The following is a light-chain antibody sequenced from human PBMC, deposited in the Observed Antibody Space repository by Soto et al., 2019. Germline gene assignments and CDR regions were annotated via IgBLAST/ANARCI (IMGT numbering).Light chain of an antibody. V-gene: IGLV1-40*01. CDR2: GSD. CDR1: GSNIGAGYG. J-gene: IGLJ1*01. Sequence: QSVLTQPPSVPGAPEQTVTISCTGSGSNIGAGYGVQWYQQLPGTAPRLLIYGSDDRPSGVPDRFSASVSGNSASLAITGLQTEDEAVYYCQSYDSNLSEVFGPGTKVTVL. CDR3: QSYDSNLSEV.